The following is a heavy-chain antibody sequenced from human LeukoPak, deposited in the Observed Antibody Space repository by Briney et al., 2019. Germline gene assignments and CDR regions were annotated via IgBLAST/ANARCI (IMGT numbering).Heavy chain of an antibody. CDR2: IKPDGNEK. Sequence: GGSLRLSCAASGFTFSSYLMSWVRQAPGKGLEWVANIKPDGNEKQYVDSVRGRFTVSRDNAKNSLYLQMNSLRAEDTAVYFCAKDHYGGGLWGQGALVTVSS. CDR3: AKDHYGGGL. D-gene: IGHD4-23*01. V-gene: IGHV3-7*01. J-gene: IGHJ4*02. CDR1: GFTFSSYL.